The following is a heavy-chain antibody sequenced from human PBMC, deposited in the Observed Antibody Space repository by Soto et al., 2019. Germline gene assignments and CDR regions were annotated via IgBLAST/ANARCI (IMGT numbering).Heavy chain of an antibody. Sequence: QVQLVQSGAEVKKPGSSVKVSCKASGGTFSSYAISWVRQAPGQGLEWTGGISAYNGNTNYAQKLQGRVTMTTDTSTSTAYMELRSLRSDDTAVYYCARDLGGYCSGGSCYSTIFDYWGQGTLVTVSS. CDR1: GGTFSSYA. D-gene: IGHD2-15*01. V-gene: IGHV1-18*01. J-gene: IGHJ4*02. CDR3: ARDLGGYCSGGSCYSTIFDY. CDR2: ISAYNGNT.